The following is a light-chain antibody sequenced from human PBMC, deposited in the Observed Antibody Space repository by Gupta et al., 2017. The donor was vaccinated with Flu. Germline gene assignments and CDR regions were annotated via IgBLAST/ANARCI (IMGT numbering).Light chain of an antibody. CDR1: LIIYSN. CDR2: GAS. Sequence: PDTLSMSPGEKATLSCRASLIIYSNLAWYQQKSGQAPRLPMSGASTRASGVTARFSGSGSGADYTLTISSLQSEDFAVYYCQQYFNWPYTFGQGTKVEIK. J-gene: IGKJ2*01. V-gene: IGKV3-15*01. CDR3: QQYFNWPYT.